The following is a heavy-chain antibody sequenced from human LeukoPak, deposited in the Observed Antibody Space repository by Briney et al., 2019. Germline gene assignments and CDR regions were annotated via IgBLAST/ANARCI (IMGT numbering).Heavy chain of an antibody. CDR2: ISGSGGST. V-gene: IGHV3-23*01. CDR1: GFTFSSYA. Sequence: GGSLRLSCAASGFTFSSYAMSWVRQAPGKGLEWVSSISGSGGSTYNADSVKGRFTISRDNSKNTLFLQMNSLRAEDTAVYYCAKDPIPYYDSSGYPDYWGQGTLVTVSS. J-gene: IGHJ4*02. D-gene: IGHD3-22*01. CDR3: AKDPIPYYDSSGYPDY.